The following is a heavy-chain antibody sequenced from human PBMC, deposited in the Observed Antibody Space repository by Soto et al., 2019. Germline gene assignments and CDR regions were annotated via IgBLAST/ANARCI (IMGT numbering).Heavy chain of an antibody. D-gene: IGHD2-21*01. CDR2: VYATGTS. V-gene: IGHV4-4*07. Sequence: PSEPRWHTCPVSGDSISGYYGSWIRTPAGKGLEWMGRVYATGTSDYNPSLRRRIAMSVDISKKTSSLRLRSVTAADTGLYYCVRQGSKAVRDCFDPWGQGTLVTVSS. CDR1: GDSISGYY. J-gene: IGHJ5*02. CDR3: VRQGSKAVRDCFDP.